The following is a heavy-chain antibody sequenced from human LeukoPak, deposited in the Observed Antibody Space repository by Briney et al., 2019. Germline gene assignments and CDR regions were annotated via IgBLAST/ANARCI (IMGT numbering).Heavy chain of an antibody. V-gene: IGHV1-8*01. J-gene: IGHJ6*02. CDR2: MNPNSGNT. CDR3: ARVSGGWYGSYYYYYGMDV. Sequence: GASVKVSCKASGYTFTSYDINWVRQATGQGLEWMGWMNPNSGNTGYAQKFQGRVTMTRNTSISTAYMELSSLRSEDTAVYYCARVSGGWYGSYYYYYGMDVWGQGTTVTVSS. D-gene: IGHD6-19*01. CDR1: GYTFTSYD.